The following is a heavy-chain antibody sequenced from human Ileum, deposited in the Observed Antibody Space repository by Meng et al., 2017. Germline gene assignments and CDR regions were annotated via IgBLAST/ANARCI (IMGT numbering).Heavy chain of an antibody. Sequence: GESLKISCAASGFSFSSHGMHWVRQAPGKGLEWVAVIWLDGSNTFYADSVKGRFTISRDNSKNTLALQMNNLVVEDTAVYYCVRDQWGPFCRSIRCQEGGHFDYWGQGNLVTVSS. CDR3: VRDQWGPFCRSIRCQEGGHFDY. D-gene: IGHD2-2*01. CDR1: GFSFSSHG. J-gene: IGHJ4*02. CDR2: IWLDGSNT. V-gene: IGHV3-33*01.